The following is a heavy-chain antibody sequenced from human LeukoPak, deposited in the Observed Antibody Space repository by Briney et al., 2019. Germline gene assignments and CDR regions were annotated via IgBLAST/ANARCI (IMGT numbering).Heavy chain of an antibody. CDR1: GFIVSSNS. CDR2: IFNGGTT. Sequence: GGSLRLSCTAFGFIVSSNSMTWVRQAPGKGLEWVSVIFNGGTTYYADSVKGRFTISRDNSKNTLYLQMNSLRAEDTAVCYCARKYNYAFSYWGQGTLVTVSS. D-gene: IGHD5-18*01. V-gene: IGHV3-66*01. J-gene: IGHJ4*02. CDR3: ARKYNYAFSY.